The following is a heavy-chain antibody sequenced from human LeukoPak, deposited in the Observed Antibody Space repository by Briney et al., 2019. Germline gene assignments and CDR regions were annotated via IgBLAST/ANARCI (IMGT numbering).Heavy chain of an antibody. V-gene: IGHV4-59*01. Sequence: PSETLSLTCAVSGGSIRSYYWNWVRQPPGKGREWIGYMYYSGSTNYNPSLKSRVTISGDTSNNQFSLKLNSVTAADTAVYYCGGGGTYSQFDYWGQGTLVTVSS. D-gene: IGHD1-26*01. CDR2: MYYSGST. CDR1: GGSIRSYY. J-gene: IGHJ4*02. CDR3: GGGGTYSQFDY.